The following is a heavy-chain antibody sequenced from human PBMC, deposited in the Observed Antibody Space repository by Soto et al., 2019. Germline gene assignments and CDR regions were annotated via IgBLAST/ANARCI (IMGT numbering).Heavy chain of an antibody. J-gene: IGHJ5*02. V-gene: IGHV3-30-3*01. Sequence: QVQLVESGGGVVQPGRSLRLSCAASGFTFSSYAMHWVRQAPGKGLEWVAVISYDGSNKYYADSVKGRFTISRDNSKNTLYLQMNSLRAEDTAVYYCARATATYYDIFSPFEAWGQGTLVTVSS. CDR2: ISYDGSNK. CDR1: GFTFSSYA. CDR3: ARATATYYDIFSPFEA. D-gene: IGHD3-9*01.